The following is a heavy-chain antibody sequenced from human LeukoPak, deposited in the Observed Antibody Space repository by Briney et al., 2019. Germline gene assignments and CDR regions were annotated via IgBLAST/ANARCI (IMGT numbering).Heavy chain of an antibody. CDR1: GFTFSNYN. V-gene: IGHV3-21*01. D-gene: IGHD2-15*01. CDR2: ISASSTYI. J-gene: IGHJ3*02. CDR3: ARGRWYCSGGTCYPDAFDI. Sequence: GGSLRLSCAASGFTFSNYNINWLRQAPGRGLEWVSSISASSTYIYYADSVKGRFTISRDNAKNSLFLQMNSLRAEDTAVYYCARGRWYCSGGTCYPDAFDIWGQGTMATVSS.